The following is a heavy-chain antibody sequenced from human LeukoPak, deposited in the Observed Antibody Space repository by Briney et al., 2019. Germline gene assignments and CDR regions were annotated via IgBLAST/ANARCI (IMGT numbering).Heavy chain of an antibody. D-gene: IGHD6-25*01. V-gene: IGHV3-9*03. CDR1: GFTFDDYA. CDR2: ITWNSAGI. Sequence: GRSLRLSCAASGFTFDDYAMHWVRQAPGKGLEWVSGITWNSAGIDYADSVKGRFTISRDNAKNSLYLQMNSLRAEDMALYYCAKDRLSGFDAFDIRGQGTMVTVSS. J-gene: IGHJ3*02. CDR3: AKDRLSGFDAFDI.